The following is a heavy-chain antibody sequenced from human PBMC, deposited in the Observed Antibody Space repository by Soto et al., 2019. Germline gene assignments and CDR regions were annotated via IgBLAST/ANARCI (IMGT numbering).Heavy chain of an antibody. V-gene: IGHV4-39*01. CDR2: IYYSGST. CDR1: GGSISSSSYY. Sequence: ASETLSLTCTVSGGSISSSSYYWGWIRQPPGKGLEWIGSIYYSGSTYYNPSLKSRVTISVDTSKNQFSLKLSSVTAADTAVYYCARLATSYYYYGMDVWAKGPRSPSP. CDR3: ARLATSYYYYGMDV. D-gene: IGHD5-12*01. J-gene: IGHJ6*02.